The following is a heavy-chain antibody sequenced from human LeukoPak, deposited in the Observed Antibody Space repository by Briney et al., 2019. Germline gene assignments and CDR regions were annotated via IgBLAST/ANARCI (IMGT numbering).Heavy chain of an antibody. CDR1: GFTFSSYA. Sequence: PGGSLRLSCAASGFTFSSYAMSWVRQAPGKGLERVSAISGSGGSTYYADSVKGRFTISRDNSKNTLCLQMDSLRAEDTAVYYCAKVSSGWFSWGQGTLVTVSS. V-gene: IGHV3-23*01. CDR3: AKVSSGWFS. CDR2: ISGSGGST. J-gene: IGHJ4*02. D-gene: IGHD6-19*01.